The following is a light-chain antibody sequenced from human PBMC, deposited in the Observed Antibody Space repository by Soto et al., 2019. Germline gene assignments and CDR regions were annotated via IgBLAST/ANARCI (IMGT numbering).Light chain of an antibody. CDR3: STYASCHILVFV. CDR1: SSDVGDYTY. V-gene: IGLV2-8*01. Sequence: QSVRTQPPSASGSPGQSVTISCTGTSSDVGDYTYVSWYQQHPGKAPKLMIYEVSKRPSGVPDRFSGSKSGNTASLTVSGLQAEDESDYYCSTYASCHILVFVFVTRTKVTVL. CDR2: EVS. J-gene: IGLJ1*01.